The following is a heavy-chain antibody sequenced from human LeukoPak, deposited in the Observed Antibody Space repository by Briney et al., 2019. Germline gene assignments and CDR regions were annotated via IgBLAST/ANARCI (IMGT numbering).Heavy chain of an antibody. CDR3: ARVLPAMADYYYYGMDV. Sequence: SVKVSCKASGYTFTSYGISWVRQAPGQGLEWMGWISAYNGNTNYAQKLQGRVTMTTDTSTSTAYMELRSLRSDDTAVYYCARVLPAMADYYYYGMDVWGQGTTVTVTS. CDR2: ISAYNGNT. V-gene: IGHV1-18*01. J-gene: IGHJ6*02. CDR1: GYTFTSYG. D-gene: IGHD5-18*01.